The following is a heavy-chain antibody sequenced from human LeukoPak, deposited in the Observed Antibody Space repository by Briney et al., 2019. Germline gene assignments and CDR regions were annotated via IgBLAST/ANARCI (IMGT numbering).Heavy chain of an antibody. V-gene: IGHV3-74*01. CDR3: VRSRSGSLSD. Sequence: GGSLRLSPAPSGFTLSSNWMHCGRHAPGERLGWGSRINPDGSTTTYADSVKGRFTISRDNARKMLFLQMNSLRAEDTAVYYCVRSRSGSLSDWGQGTLVTVSS. CDR1: GFTLSSNW. J-gene: IGHJ4*02. CDR2: INPDGSTT. D-gene: IGHD1-26*01.